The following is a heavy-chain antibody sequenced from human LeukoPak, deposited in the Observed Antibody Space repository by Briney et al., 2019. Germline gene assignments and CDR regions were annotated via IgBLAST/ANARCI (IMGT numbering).Heavy chain of an antibody. CDR3: AMDPARYYADY. Sequence: SETLSLTCSVSGGSVTSGTYHWGWIRQPPGKGLEWIGSVYFDGGTHYKPSLQSRVTISVDTSKNQFSLRLSSVTAADTAVYYCAMDPARYYADYWGQGTLVTVSS. V-gene: IGHV4-39*07. CDR1: GGSVTSGTYH. D-gene: IGHD3-22*01. J-gene: IGHJ4*02. CDR2: VYFDGGT.